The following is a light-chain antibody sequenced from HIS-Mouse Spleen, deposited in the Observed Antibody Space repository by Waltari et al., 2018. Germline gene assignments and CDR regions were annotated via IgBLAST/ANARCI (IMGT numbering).Light chain of an antibody. CDR2: GAS. Sequence: EIVMTQSPATLSVSPGERATLSCRDSQSVSSNLAGYQQKPGQAPRLLIYGASTRATGIPARFSGSWSGTEFTLTISSMQSEDFAVYYCQQYNNWWTFGQGTKVEIK. CDR3: QQYNNWWT. CDR1: QSVSSN. V-gene: IGKV3-15*01. J-gene: IGKJ1*01.